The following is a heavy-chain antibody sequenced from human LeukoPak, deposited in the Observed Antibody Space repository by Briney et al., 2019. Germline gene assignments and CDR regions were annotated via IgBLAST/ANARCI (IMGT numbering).Heavy chain of an antibody. CDR3: AREAYCGGDCYSGLDH. J-gene: IGHJ4*02. CDR2: IYDSGST. V-gene: IGHV4-59*01. D-gene: IGHD2-21*02. CDR1: GASMRSSD. Sequence: RSETLSLTCTVSGASMRSSDGGCVSQPPGERLEWMGYIYDSGSTNDNPSLKSRVTISIDTSKNQFSLKLSSVTAADTAVYYCAREAYCGGDCYSGLDHWGQGPLVTVSS.